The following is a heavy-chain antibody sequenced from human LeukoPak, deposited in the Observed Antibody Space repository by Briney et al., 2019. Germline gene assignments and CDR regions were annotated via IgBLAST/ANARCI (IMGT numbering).Heavy chain of an antibody. D-gene: IGHD6-6*01. CDR3: ARIGYSSSSFDY. CDR1: GFTFSSYW. V-gene: IGHV3-7*01. J-gene: IGHJ4*02. Sequence: GGSLRLSCAASGFTFSSYWMSWVRQAPGKGLEWVANIKQDGSEKYYVDSLKGRFTISRDNAKNSVFLHMISLRGEDTAVYYCARIGYSSSSFDYWGQGTLVTVSS. CDR2: IKQDGSEK.